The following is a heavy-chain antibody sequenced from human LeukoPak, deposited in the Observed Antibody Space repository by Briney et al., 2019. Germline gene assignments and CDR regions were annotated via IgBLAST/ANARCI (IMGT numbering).Heavy chain of an antibody. J-gene: IGHJ4*02. CDR2: IIPIFGTA. Sequence: SVKVSCKASGGTFRSYAISWVRQAPGQGLEWMGGIIPIFGTANYAQKFQGRVTITADESTSTAYMELSSLRSEDTAVYYCAREPGIAAAGPTAYFDYWGQGTLVTVSS. D-gene: IGHD6-13*01. V-gene: IGHV1-69*13. CDR1: GGTFRSYA. CDR3: AREPGIAAAGPTAYFDY.